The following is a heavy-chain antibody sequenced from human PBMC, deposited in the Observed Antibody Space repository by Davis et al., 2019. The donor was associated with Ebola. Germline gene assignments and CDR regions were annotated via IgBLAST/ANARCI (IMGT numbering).Heavy chain of an antibody. D-gene: IGHD2-21*02. CDR3: ARFKATAKLYYYYYYGMDV. J-gene: IGHJ6*02. V-gene: IGHV3-48*03. Sequence: PGGSLRLSCAASGFTFSSYEMNWVRQAPGKGLEWVSYISSSGSTIYYADSVKGRFTISRDNAKNSLYLQMNSLRAEDTAVYYCARFKATAKLYYYYYYGMDVWGQGTTVTVSS. CDR1: GFTFSSYE. CDR2: ISSSGSTI.